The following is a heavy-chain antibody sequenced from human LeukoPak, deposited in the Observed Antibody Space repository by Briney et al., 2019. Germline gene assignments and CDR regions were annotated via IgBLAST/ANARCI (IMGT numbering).Heavy chain of an antibody. D-gene: IGHD3-10*01. CDR1: GDSITSNTYY. V-gene: IGHV4-39*07. J-gene: IGHJ4*02. Sequence: PSETLSLTCTVSGDSITSNTYYWVWIRQPPGKGLEWIGSISYIRSAYYNPPLKSRVTISLDTSKNQFSLNLSSVTAADTAVYYCARDQTYSGSGIYTYFDYWGQGILVTVSS. CDR3: ARDQTYSGSGIYTYFDY. CDR2: ISYIRSA.